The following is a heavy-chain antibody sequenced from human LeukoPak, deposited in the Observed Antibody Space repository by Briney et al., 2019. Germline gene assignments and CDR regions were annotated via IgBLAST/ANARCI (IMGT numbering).Heavy chain of an antibody. Sequence: ASVKVSCKVSGYILTELSMHWVRQAPGKGLEWMGGFDPEDGETIYAQKFQGRVTMTEDTSTDTAYMELSSLRSEDTAVYYCATGGHRGEPSSYYDILTGNYNDGGDFDYWGQGTLVTVSS. V-gene: IGHV1-24*01. CDR2: FDPEDGET. J-gene: IGHJ4*02. D-gene: IGHD3-9*01. CDR3: ATGGHRGEPSSYYDILTGNYNDGGDFDY. CDR1: GYILTELS.